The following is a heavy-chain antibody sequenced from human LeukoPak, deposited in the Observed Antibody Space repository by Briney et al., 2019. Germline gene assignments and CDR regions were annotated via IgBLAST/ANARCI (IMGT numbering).Heavy chain of an antibody. D-gene: IGHD2-2*01. Sequence: PSETLSLTCAVSGGSISSGGYYWSWIRQPPGKGLEWIGYIYYSGSTNYNPSLKSRVTISVDTSKNQFSLKLSSVTAADTAVYYCARVALVDCSSTSCYFSRVWDYYYYYMDVWGKGTTVTISS. V-gene: IGHV4-61*08. CDR3: ARVALVDCSSTSCYFSRVWDYYYYYMDV. CDR2: IYYSGST. CDR1: GGSISSGGYY. J-gene: IGHJ6*03.